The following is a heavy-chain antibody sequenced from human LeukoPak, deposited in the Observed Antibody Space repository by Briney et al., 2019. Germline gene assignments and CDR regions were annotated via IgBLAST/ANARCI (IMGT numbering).Heavy chain of an antibody. J-gene: IGHJ4*02. D-gene: IGHD3-22*01. CDR1: GCTFTGYY. V-gene: IGHV1-2*06. CDR2: INPNSGGT. Sequence: ASVKVSCKASGCTFTGYYMHWVRQAPGQGLEWMGRINPNSGGTNYAQKFQGRVTMTRDTSISTAYMELSRLRSDDTAVYYCARLVVITQYYFDYWGQGTLVTVSS. CDR3: ARLVVITQYYFDY.